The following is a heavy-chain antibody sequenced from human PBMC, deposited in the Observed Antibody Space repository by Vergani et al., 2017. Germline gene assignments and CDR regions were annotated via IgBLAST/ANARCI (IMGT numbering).Heavy chain of an antibody. D-gene: IGHD3-3*01. CDR1: GGSISSGGYY. Sequence: QVQLQESGPGLVKPSQTLSLTCTVPGGSISSGGYYWGWNRQHPGKGLEWIGYINYSGITYYNPSLKSRVTISVATSKNQCSLKLSSVTAADTGVYYCARGRRITIFGVHNYGMDVGGQGSTVSVSS. J-gene: IGHJ6*02. CDR2: INYSGIT. V-gene: IGHV4-31*03. CDR3: ARGRRITIFGVHNYGMDV.